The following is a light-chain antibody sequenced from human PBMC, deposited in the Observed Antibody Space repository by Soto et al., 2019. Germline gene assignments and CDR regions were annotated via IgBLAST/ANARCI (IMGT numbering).Light chain of an antibody. CDR3: QQYDSSSWT. Sequence: EIVLTQSPGTLSLSPGERDTLSCRASQSVSSTYLAWYQQRPGQAPRLLIYGASRRATGIPDRFSGSGSGTEFTLTISRLESEDFAVYYCQQYDSSSWTFGQGTKVDIK. CDR1: QSVSSTY. V-gene: IGKV3-20*01. CDR2: GAS. J-gene: IGKJ1*01.